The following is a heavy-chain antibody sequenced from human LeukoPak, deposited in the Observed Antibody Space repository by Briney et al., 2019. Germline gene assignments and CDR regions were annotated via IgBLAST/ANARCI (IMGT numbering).Heavy chain of an antibody. V-gene: IGHV3-23*01. CDR3: AKEPREYCSSTSCPNWFDS. Sequence: PGGSLRLSCAASGFTLNNYAMSWVRQAPGKGLEWVSAISASGGTTYYADSVKGRFTISRDNSENTLFLQMNSLRAEATAVYYCAKEPREYCSSTSCPNWFDSWGQGTLVTVSS. CDR1: GFTLNNYA. D-gene: IGHD2-2*01. J-gene: IGHJ5*01. CDR2: ISASGGTT.